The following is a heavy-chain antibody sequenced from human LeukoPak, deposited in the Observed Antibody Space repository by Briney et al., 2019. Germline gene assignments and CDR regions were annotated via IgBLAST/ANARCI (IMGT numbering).Heavy chain of an antibody. Sequence: GGSLRLSCAASGLTFSNYAMSWVRQAPGKGLEWVANINKDGSERYNVDSVKGRFTISRDNANKSLYLQMNSLRAEDTSVYYCARESKGRSKIDYWGQGTLVTVSS. V-gene: IGHV3-7*01. D-gene: IGHD4-17*01. J-gene: IGHJ4*02. CDR2: INKDGSER. CDR3: ARESKGRSKIDY. CDR1: GLTFSNYA.